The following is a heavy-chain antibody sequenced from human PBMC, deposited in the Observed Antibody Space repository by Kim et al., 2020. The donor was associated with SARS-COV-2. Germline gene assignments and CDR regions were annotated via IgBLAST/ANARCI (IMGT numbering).Heavy chain of an antibody. J-gene: IGHJ6*02. CDR1: GGSISSSNW. D-gene: IGHD3-22*01. CDR2: IYHSGST. V-gene: IGHV4-4*02. Sequence: SETLSLTCAVSGGSISSSNWWSWVRQPPGKGLEWIGEIYHSGSTNYNPSLKSRVTISVDKSKNQFSLKLSSVTAADTAVYYCARGLYYYDSSGYYLGYYYGMDVWGQGTTVTVSS. CDR3: ARGLYYYDSSGYYLGYYYGMDV.